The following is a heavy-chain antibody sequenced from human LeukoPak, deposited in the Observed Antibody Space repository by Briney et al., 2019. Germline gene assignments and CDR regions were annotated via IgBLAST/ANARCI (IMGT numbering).Heavy chain of an antibody. CDR2: INPNSGGT. V-gene: IGHV1-2*02. Sequence: ASVKVSCKASGYTFTGYYMHWVRQAPGQGLEWVGWINPNSGGTNYAQKFQGRVTMTRDTSISTAYMELSRLRSDDTAVYYCARGRKSSYSSGQSFAYWGQGTLVTVSS. D-gene: IGHD6-19*01. CDR1: GYTFTGYY. J-gene: IGHJ4*02. CDR3: ARGRKSSYSSGQSFAY.